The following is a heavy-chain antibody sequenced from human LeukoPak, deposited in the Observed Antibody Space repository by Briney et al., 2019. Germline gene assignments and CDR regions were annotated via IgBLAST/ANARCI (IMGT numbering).Heavy chain of an antibody. CDR3: AKQAVEGWYLGQFDY. V-gene: IGHV4-31*03. Sequence: PSQTLSLTCTVSGASISSSGYYWSWIRQHPGKGLEWIGYISYSGSTYYNPSLKSRVTISVDTSKNQFSLKLNSVTAADTAVYYCAKQAVEGWYLGQFDYWGQGTLVTVSS. CDR1: GASISSSGYY. D-gene: IGHD2-15*01. J-gene: IGHJ4*02. CDR2: ISYSGST.